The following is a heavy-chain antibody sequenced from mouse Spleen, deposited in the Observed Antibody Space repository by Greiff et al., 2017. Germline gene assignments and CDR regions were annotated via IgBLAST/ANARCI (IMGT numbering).Heavy chain of an antibody. V-gene: IGHV1-39*01. CDR1: GYSFTDYN. CDR3: ARIRYYDDGYAMDY. Sequence: EVQLQQSGPELVKPGASVKISCKASGYSFTDYNMNWVKQSHGQSLEWIGVINPNYGTTSYNQKFKGKATLTVDQSSSTAYMQLNSLTSEDSAVYYCARIRYYDDGYAMDYWGQGTSVTVSS. D-gene: IGHD1-1*01. J-gene: IGHJ4*01. CDR2: INPNYGTT.